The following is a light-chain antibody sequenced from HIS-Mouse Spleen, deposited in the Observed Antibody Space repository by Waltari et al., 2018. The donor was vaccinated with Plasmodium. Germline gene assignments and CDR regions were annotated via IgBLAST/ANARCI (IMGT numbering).Light chain of an antibody. CDR1: SSDVGSYNL. CDR2: EGS. J-gene: IGLJ2*01. Sequence: QSALTQPASVSGSPGQSITISCTGTSSDVGSYNLVPWYQQHPGKAPKLMLYEGSKRPSGVSNRFSGSKSGNTASLTISGLQAEDEADYYCCSYAGSRMVFGGGTKLTVL. CDR3: CSYAGSRMV. V-gene: IGLV2-23*01.